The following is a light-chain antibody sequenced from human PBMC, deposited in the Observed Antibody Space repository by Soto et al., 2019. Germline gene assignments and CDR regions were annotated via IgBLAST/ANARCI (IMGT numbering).Light chain of an antibody. Sequence: EIVFTQSPGTLSFSPGERATLSCRASQSVSSSYLAWYQQKPGQAPRLLIYGASSRATGIPDRFSDSGSGTDFTLTISRLEPEDFAVYYCQQYGSSFTFGPGTKVDIK. CDR3: QQYGSSFT. CDR1: QSVSSSY. J-gene: IGKJ3*01. V-gene: IGKV3-20*01. CDR2: GAS.